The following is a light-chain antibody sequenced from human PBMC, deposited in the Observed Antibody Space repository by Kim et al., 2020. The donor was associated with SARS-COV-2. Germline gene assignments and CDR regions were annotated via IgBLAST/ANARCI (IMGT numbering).Light chain of an antibody. CDR2: EVT. CDR1: SSDVGTYDL. J-gene: IGLJ3*02. Sequence: QSVVTQPASVSGSPGQSITISCSGTSSDVGTYDLVSWYQQHPGKVPKLMICEVTKRPSGVSNRFSGSKTGNSASLTISGLQAEDEADYYCCSYAGSQSWVFGGGTKLTVL. CDR3: CSYAGSQSWV. V-gene: IGLV2-23*02.